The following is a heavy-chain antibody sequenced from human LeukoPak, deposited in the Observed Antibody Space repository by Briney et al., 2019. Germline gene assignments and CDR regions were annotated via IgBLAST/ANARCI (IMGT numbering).Heavy chain of an antibody. Sequence: GGSLRLSCAASGFTFSSYAMNWVRQAPGKGLEWVSVTSGGGGSTYYADSVKGRFTISRDNSKNTLYLQMNSLRADDTAVYYCARSPTAINGYFDPWGQGTLVTVSS. D-gene: IGHD2-2*01. CDR3: ARSPTAINGYFDP. CDR1: GFTFSSYA. J-gene: IGHJ5*02. CDR2: TSGGGGST. V-gene: IGHV3-23*01.